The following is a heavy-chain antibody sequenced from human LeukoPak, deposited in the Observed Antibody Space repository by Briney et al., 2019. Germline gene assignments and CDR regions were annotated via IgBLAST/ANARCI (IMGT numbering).Heavy chain of an antibody. CDR2: INHSGST. J-gene: IGHJ4*02. CDR3: ASSGYYDSSGYPYFDY. CDR1: GGSFSGYY. V-gene: IGHV4-34*01. Sequence: PSETLSLTCAVYGGSFSGYYWSWIRQPPGKGLEWIGEINHSGSTNYNPSLKSRVTISVDTSKNQFSLKLSSGTAADTAVYYCASSGYYDSSGYPYFDYWGQGTLVTVSS. D-gene: IGHD3-22*01.